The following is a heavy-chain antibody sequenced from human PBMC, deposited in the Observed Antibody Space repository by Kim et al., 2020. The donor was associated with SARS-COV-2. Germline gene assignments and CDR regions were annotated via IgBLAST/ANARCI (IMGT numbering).Heavy chain of an antibody. V-gene: IGHV4-59*08. Sequence: SETLSLTCTVSGGSISSYYWSWIRQPPGKGLEWIGYIYYSGSTNYNPSLKSRVTISVDTSKNQFSLKLSSVTAADTAVYYCARHVFGNHDYGDYGLDYWGQGTLVTVSS. J-gene: IGHJ4*02. CDR3: ARHVFGNHDYGDYGLDY. D-gene: IGHD4-17*01. CDR1: GGSISSYY. CDR2: IYYSGST.